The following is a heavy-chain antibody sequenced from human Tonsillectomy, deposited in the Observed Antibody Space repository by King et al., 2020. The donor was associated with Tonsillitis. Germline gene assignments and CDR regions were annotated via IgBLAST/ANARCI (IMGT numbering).Heavy chain of an antibody. J-gene: IGHJ4*02. D-gene: IGHD3-9*01. V-gene: IGHV1-2*02. Sequence: QLVQSGAEVKKPGASVKVSCKASGYTFTGYYMHWVRQAPGQGLEWMGWINPNSGGTNYAQQFQGRVTMTRDTSISTAYMALSRLRSDDTAVYYCARGGVLRYFDWLPMDYWGQGTLVTVSS. CDR2: INPNSGGT. CDR1: GYTFTGYY. CDR3: ARGGVLRYFDWLPMDY.